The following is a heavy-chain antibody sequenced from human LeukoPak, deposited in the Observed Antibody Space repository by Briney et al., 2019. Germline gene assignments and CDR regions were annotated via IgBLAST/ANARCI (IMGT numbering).Heavy chain of an antibody. D-gene: IGHD4-17*01. Sequence: GGSLRLSCAASGFILSSYWMSWVRQAPGKGLEWVANINQDGSERYYVDSVKGRFTISRGNAKNSLYLQMNSLRAEDTAVYYCARENFDYGDYVIDYWGQGTLVTVSS. V-gene: IGHV3-7*03. CDR3: ARENFDYGDYVIDY. CDR2: INQDGSER. J-gene: IGHJ4*02. CDR1: GFILSSYW.